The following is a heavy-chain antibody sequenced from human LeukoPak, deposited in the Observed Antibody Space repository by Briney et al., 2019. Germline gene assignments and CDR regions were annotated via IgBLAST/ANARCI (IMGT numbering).Heavy chain of an antibody. D-gene: IGHD3-10*02. J-gene: IGHJ4*02. CDR1: GGSISSTSYY. V-gene: IGHV4-39*01. CDR3: ARRWRCSPWPSPCFDY. CDR2: FYYSGSI. Sequence: SETLSLTCIVSGGSISSTSYYWGWIRQSPGKGLEWIGSFYYSGSIFDNRSLRSRVTISIDMSKNQFSLKLSSVTAADTAVYYCARRWRCSPWPSPCFDYWGQGTLVTVSS.